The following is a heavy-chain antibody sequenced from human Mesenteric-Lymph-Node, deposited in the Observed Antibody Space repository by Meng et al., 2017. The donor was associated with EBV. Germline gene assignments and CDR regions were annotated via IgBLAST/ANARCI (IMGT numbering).Heavy chain of an antibody. J-gene: IGHJ5*02. CDR1: GYTFTSYD. D-gene: IGHD6-13*01. V-gene: IGHV1-8*01. Sequence: VQAVPGGAKAQKPGASVNVSCKASGYTFTSYDISWVRQATGQGLEWMGCMNPNSGNTGYAQKFQGRVTMTKNTSISTAYMELSSLRSEDTAVYYCAMGGSSSWRRNWFDPWGQGTLVTVSS. CDR3: AMGGSSSWRRNWFDP. CDR2: MNPNSGNT.